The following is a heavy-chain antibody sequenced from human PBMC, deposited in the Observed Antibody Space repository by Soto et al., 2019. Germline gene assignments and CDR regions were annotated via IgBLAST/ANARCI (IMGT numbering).Heavy chain of an antibody. CDR2: MYYNGNI. CDR3: ASGGNWFDP. J-gene: IGHJ5*02. CDR1: GGSISNYY. V-gene: IGHV4-59*01. Sequence: AETLSLTCNVSGGSISNYYWTWVRQSPEKGLEWIGYMYYNGNINYNPSLKSRVTISIDTSKNQFSLTLKSVTAADTAVYYCASGGNWFDPWGQGVLVTVSS. D-gene: IGHD3-16*01.